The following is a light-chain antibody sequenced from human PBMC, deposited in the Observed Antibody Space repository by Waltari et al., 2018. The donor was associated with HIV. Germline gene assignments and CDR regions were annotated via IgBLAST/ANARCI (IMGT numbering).Light chain of an antibody. V-gene: IGLV2-23*02. CDR1: SSDVGGYNY. J-gene: IGLJ1*01. Sequence: QSALTQPASVSGSPGQSITISCTGTSSDVGGYNYVSWYQQHPGKAPKLMIYDVSKRPSGVSNRFSGSKSGNTASLTISGLHAEDEADYCCCSYAGSSTYVFGTGTKVTVL. CDR2: DVS. CDR3: CSYAGSSTYV.